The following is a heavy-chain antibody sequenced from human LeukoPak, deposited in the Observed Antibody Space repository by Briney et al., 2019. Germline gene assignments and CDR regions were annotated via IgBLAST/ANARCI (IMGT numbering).Heavy chain of an antibody. CDR2: ISSSSSTI. D-gene: IGHD3-22*01. V-gene: IGHV3-48*04. J-gene: IGHJ4*02. CDR1: GFTFSSYS. Sequence: GGSLRLSCAASGFTFSSYSMNWVRQAPGKGLEWVSYISSSSSTIYYADSVKGRFTISRDNAKNSLYLQMNSLRAEDTAVYYCARGDYYDSSCLDYWGQGTLVTVSS. CDR3: ARGDYYDSSCLDY.